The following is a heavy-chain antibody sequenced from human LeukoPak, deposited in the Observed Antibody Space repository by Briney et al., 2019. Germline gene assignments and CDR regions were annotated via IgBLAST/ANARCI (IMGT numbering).Heavy chain of an antibody. J-gene: IGHJ4*02. CDR1: GYTFTSYG. Sequence: ASVKVSYKASGYTFTSYGISWVRQAPGQGLEWMGWISAYNGNTNYAQKLQGRVTMTTDTSTSTAYMELRSLRSDDTAVYYCARVDEYYYGSGSAFDYWGQGTLVTVSS. CDR3: ARVDEYYYGSGSAFDY. V-gene: IGHV1-18*01. CDR2: ISAYNGNT. D-gene: IGHD3-10*01.